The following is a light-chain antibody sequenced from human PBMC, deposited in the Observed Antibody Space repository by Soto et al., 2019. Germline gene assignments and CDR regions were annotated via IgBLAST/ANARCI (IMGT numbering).Light chain of an antibody. CDR3: SSWTSGATYV. CDR1: NSDVGAYNY. J-gene: IGLJ1*01. CDR2: DVN. V-gene: IGLV2-14*03. Sequence: SVRTHPASGSGAPGEANTIFCAGNNSDVGAYNYVSWYQHHPGKAPKLMIYDVNTRPSGDSNRFSGPKSGNTASLTISGLQAEDEADYYCSSWTSGATYVFGSGTKVTIL.